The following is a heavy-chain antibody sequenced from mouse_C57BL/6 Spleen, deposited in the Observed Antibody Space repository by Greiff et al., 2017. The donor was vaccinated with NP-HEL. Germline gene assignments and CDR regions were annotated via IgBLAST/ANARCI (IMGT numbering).Heavy chain of an antibody. V-gene: IGHV1-81*01. CDR2: IYPRSGNT. Sequence: LVESGAELARPGASVKLSCKASGYTFTSYGISWVKQRTGQGLEWIGEIYPRSGNTYYNEKFKGKATLTADKSSSTAYMELRSLTSEDSAVYFCARRSSGYHFDYWGQGTTLTVSS. D-gene: IGHD3-2*02. CDR3: ARRSSGYHFDY. CDR1: GYTFTSYG. J-gene: IGHJ2*01.